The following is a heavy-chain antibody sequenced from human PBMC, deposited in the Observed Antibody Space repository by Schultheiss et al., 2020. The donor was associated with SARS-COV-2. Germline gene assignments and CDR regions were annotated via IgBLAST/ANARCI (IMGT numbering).Heavy chain of an antibody. J-gene: IGHJ4*02. CDR1: GFTFSSYG. V-gene: IGHV3-33*01. CDR3: ARANPYSAIDY. CDR2: IWYDGSNK. Sequence: GGSLRLSCAASGFTFSSYGMHWVRQAPGKGLEWVAVIWYDGSNKYYADSVKGRFTISRDNSKNTLYLQMNSLRAEDTAVYYCARANPYSAIDYWGQGTLVTVSS. D-gene: IGHD6-13*01.